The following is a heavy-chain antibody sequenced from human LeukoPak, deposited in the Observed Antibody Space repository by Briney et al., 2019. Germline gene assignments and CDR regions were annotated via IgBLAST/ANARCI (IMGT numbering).Heavy chain of an antibody. Sequence: ASVKVSCKASGYTFTSYGISWVRQAPGQGLEWMGWISAYNGNTNYAQKLQGRVTMTTDTSTSTAYMELSSLRSEDTAVYYCARDQGGLRYFDWPTSGYWFDPWGQGTLVTVSS. CDR1: GYTFTSYG. V-gene: IGHV1-18*01. D-gene: IGHD3-9*01. CDR3: ARDQGGLRYFDWPTSGYWFDP. CDR2: ISAYNGNT. J-gene: IGHJ5*02.